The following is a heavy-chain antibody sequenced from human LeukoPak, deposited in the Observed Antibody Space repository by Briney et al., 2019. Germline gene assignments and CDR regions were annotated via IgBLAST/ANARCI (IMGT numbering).Heavy chain of an antibody. J-gene: IGHJ4*02. CDR3: VKEAQSSGRYLPEYYFDS. V-gene: IGHV3-33*06. CDR1: GFDFSRYG. D-gene: IGHD6-19*01. Sequence: GGSLRLSCEGSGFDFSRYGMHWVRQAPGKGLEWVAMIWFDESNKYYVDSVQGRFTISRDNSKNMMYLQMNSLRVEDTAVYYCVKEAQSSGRYLPEYYFDSWGQGTLVTVSS. CDR2: IWFDESNK.